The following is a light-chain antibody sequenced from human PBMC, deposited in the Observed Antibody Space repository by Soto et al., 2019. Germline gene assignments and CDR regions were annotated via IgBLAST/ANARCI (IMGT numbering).Light chain of an antibody. Sequence: DIQMTQSPSSVSASVVDRVTITCRASQSISSWLAWNQQKPGKAPKLLIYAASSLQSGAPSRFIGSGSGTDFTLTISTLQPADFATYYCQQANSFPITFGQGTRLDIK. J-gene: IGKJ5*01. CDR2: AAS. V-gene: IGKV1-12*01. CDR3: QQANSFPIT. CDR1: QSISSW.